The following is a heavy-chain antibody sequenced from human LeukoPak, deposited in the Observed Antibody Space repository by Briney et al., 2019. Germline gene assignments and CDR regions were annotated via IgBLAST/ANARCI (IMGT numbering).Heavy chain of an antibody. CDR2: INGGNDNT. Sequence: ASVKVSCKASGFTFTNHYAHWVRQAPGQRLEWMGRINGGNDNTRYSQKFQGRVAITRDTSASTAYMELSSLRSEDTAVYYCARGIVVEPTANWFDPWGQGILVTVSS. CDR3: ARGIVVEPTANWFDP. D-gene: IGHD2-2*01. CDR1: GFTFTNHY. V-gene: IGHV1-3*01. J-gene: IGHJ5*02.